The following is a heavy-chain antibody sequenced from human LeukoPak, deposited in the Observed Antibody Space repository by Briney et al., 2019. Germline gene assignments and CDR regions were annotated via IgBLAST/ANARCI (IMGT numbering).Heavy chain of an antibody. D-gene: IGHD6-13*01. CDR2: INSDGSST. J-gene: IGHJ5*02. CDR3: ARGRQQLANWFDP. V-gene: IGHV3-74*01. CDR1: GFTFSSYG. Sequence: GGSLRLSCAASGFTFSSYGMHWVRQAPGKGLVWVSRINSDGSSTSYADSVKGRFTISRDNAKNTLYLQMNSLRAEDTAVYYCARGRQQLANWFDPWGQGTLVTVSS.